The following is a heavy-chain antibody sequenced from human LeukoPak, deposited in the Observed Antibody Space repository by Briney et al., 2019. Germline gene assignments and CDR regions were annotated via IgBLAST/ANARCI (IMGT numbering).Heavy chain of an antibody. CDR1: GGSFSGYY. Sequence: SETLSLTCAVYGGSFSGYYWSWIRQPPGKGLEWIGEINHSGSTNYNPSLKSRVTISVDTSKNQFSLKLSSVAAADTAVYYCARHKTLPAAIVGGFGYWGQGTLVTVSS. J-gene: IGHJ4*02. D-gene: IGHD2-2*01. V-gene: IGHV4-34*01. CDR3: ARHKTLPAAIVGGFGY. CDR2: INHSGST.